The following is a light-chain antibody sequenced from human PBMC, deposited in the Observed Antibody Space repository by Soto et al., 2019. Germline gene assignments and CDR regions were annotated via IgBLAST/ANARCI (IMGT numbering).Light chain of an antibody. CDR3: CTYVGGITSPYL. Sequence: QSALTQPASVSRSAGQSITISCTGTSSDVGSYNSVSWYQHHPGKAPKLVIFHVSNRPSGVSNRFSGSKSGNTASLTISGLQAEDEADYYCCTYVGGITSPYLFGTGTKVTVL. CDR1: SSDVGSYNS. CDR2: HVS. V-gene: IGLV2-23*02. J-gene: IGLJ1*01.